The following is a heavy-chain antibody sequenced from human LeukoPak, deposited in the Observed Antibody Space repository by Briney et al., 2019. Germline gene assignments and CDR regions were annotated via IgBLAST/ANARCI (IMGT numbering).Heavy chain of an antibody. CDR1: GFTFSSYE. V-gene: IGHV3-48*03. CDR3: ARASYVKHFDY. Sequence: GGSLRLSCAASGFTFSSYEMNWVRQAPGKGLEWVSYISSSGSTIYYADSVKGRFTISRDNAENSLYLQMNSLRAEDTAVYYCARASYVKHFDYWGQGTLVTVSS. CDR2: ISSSGSTI. D-gene: IGHD5-18*01. J-gene: IGHJ4*02.